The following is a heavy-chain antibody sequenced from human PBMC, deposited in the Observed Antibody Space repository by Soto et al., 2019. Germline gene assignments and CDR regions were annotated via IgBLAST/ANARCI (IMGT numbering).Heavy chain of an antibody. CDR3: ARTIKPNYFDY. Sequence: PSETLSLTCTVSGGSISSYYWSWTRQPPGKGLEWIGYIYYSGSTNYNPSLKSRVTISVDTSKNQFSLKPSSVTAADTAVYYCARTIKPNYFDYWGQGTLVTVSS. CDR2: IYYSGST. D-gene: IGHD3-9*01. V-gene: IGHV4-59*01. J-gene: IGHJ4*02. CDR1: GGSISSYY.